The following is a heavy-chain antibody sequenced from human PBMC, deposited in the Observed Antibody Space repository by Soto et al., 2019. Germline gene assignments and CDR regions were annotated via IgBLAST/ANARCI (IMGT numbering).Heavy chain of an antibody. Sequence: ASVKVSCKASGYTFTGYYMHWVRQAPGQGLEWMGWINPNSGGTNYAQKFQGWVTMTRDTSISTAYMELSRLRSDDTAVYYCARGVVDIVVVPAAMGNYYYYYYMDVWGKGTTVTVSS. CDR1: GYTFTGYY. D-gene: IGHD2-2*03. CDR3: ARGVVDIVVVPAAMGNYYYYYYMDV. CDR2: INPNSGGT. J-gene: IGHJ6*03. V-gene: IGHV1-2*04.